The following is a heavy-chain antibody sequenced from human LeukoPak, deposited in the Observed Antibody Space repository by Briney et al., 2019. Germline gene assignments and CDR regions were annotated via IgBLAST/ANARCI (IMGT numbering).Heavy chain of an antibody. V-gene: IGHV3-48*04. J-gene: IGHJ4*02. Sequence: GGSLRLSCAVSGFIFNDYWMAWVRQAPGKGLEWVSYISSSSSTTYYADSVKGRFTISRDNAKNSLYLQMNSLRAEDTAVYYCARDVVGATFDYWGQGTLVTVSS. D-gene: IGHD1-26*01. CDR3: ARDVVGATFDY. CDR2: ISSSSSTT. CDR1: GFIFNDYW.